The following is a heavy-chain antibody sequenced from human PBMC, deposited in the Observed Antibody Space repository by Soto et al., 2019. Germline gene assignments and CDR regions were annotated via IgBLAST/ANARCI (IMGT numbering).Heavy chain of an antibody. CDR1: GGSFSGYY. CDR2: INHSGST. Sequence: QVPLQQWGAGLLKPSETLSITCAVYGGSFSGYYWSWIRQPPGKGLEWIGEINHSGSTNYSPSLKRGVTLSVDTSKGQCSLEMTSVTAADTAVYYCAREVVVLPRGIRYGMDVWGQGTTVTVS. D-gene: IGHD2-2*01. CDR3: AREVVVLPRGIRYGMDV. J-gene: IGHJ6*02. V-gene: IGHV4-34*01.